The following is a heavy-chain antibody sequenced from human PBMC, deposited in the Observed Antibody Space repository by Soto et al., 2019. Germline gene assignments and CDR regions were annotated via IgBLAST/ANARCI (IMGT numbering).Heavy chain of an antibody. Sequence: QVQLVQSGAEVKKPGSSVKVSCKASGGTFSSYTISWVRQAPVQGLEWMGRIIPILGIANYAQKVQGRVTITADKSTSTAYMELSSLRSEDTAVYYCARGGSGWYAYWGQGTLVTVSS. CDR3: ARGGSGWYAY. D-gene: IGHD6-19*01. J-gene: IGHJ4*02. V-gene: IGHV1-69*02. CDR2: IIPILGIA. CDR1: GGTFSSYT.